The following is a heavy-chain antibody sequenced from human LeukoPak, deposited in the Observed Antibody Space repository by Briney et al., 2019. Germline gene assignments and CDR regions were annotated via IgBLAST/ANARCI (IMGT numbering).Heavy chain of an antibody. D-gene: IGHD2/OR15-2a*01. J-gene: IGHJ4*02. CDR1: GFPFSTYA. CDR3: VSFYETY. CDR2: ISGSGGDT. V-gene: IGHV3-23*01. Sequence: PGGSLRLSCAASGFPFSTYAMSWVRQAPGKGLEWVSVISGSGGDTYYADSVKGRFTISKDNAKNTVYLQMNSLRAEDTAVYYCVSFYETYWGRGTLVTVSS.